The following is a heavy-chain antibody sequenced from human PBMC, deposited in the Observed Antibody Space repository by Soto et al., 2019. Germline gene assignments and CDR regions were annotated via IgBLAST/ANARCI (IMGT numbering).Heavy chain of an antibody. CDR3: ARDLRDIVRGVSTVKLNWFDP. J-gene: IGHJ5*02. Sequence: QVQLVQSGAEVKKPGASVKVSCKASGYTFTSYGISWVRQAPGQGLEWMGWISAYNGNTNYAQKLQGRVTMTTDTSTSTAYMELRSLRSDDTAVYYCARDLRDIVRGVSTVKLNWFDPWGQGTLVTVSS. CDR1: GYTFTSYG. V-gene: IGHV1-18*01. D-gene: IGHD3-10*01. CDR2: ISAYNGNT.